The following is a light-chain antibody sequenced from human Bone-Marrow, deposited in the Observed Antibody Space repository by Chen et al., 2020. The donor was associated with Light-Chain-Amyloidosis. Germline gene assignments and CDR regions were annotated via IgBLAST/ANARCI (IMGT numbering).Light chain of an antibody. CDR3: QVWGSISGHSVV. V-gene: IGLV3-21*03. J-gene: IGLJ2*01. CDR2: DDT. Sequence: SYVLTQPPSVSVAPGKTASFTCGGNNIGRKTVHWYQQKPGQAPVLVVYDDTHRPSGIPERFSGSNSGSTATLTISGVEAGDEADYYCQVWGSISGHSVVFGGGTKLPVL. CDR1: NIGRKT.